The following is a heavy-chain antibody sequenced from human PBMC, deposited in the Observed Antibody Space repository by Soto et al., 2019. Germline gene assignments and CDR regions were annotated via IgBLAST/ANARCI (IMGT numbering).Heavy chain of an antibody. CDR2: IGSDGRRD. Sequence: QVQLVESGGGVVQPGGSLRLSCAASGFTFGRHGMHWVRQAPGKGLEWVAVIGSDGRRDSYADSVKGRFTISRDNGQKTLYLQMNSRRAEDRAVYYGARDDDGGDNGVDYWGQGTVVTVSS. V-gene: IGHV3-33*01. D-gene: IGHD4-17*01. J-gene: IGHJ4*02. CDR3: ARDDDGGDNGVDY. CDR1: GFTFGRHG.